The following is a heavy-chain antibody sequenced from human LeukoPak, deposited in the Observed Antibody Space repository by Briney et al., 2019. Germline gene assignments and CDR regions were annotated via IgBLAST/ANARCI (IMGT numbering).Heavy chain of an antibody. V-gene: IGHV3-23*01. J-gene: IGHJ3*02. D-gene: IGHD3-16*02. CDR3: AKDYDYVWGSYRYTMGIAAFDI. Sequence: GESLRLSCAASGFTFSSYAMSWVRQAPGKGLEWVSAISGSGGSTYYADSVKGRFTISRDNSKNTLYLQMNSLRAEDTAVYYCAKDYDYVWGSYRYTMGIAAFDIWGQGTMVTVSS. CDR2: ISGSGGST. CDR1: GFTFSSYA.